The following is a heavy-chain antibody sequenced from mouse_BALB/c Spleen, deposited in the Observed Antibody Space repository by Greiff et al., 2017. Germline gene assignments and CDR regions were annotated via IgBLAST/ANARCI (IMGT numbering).Heavy chain of an antibody. CDR2: IYPSNGRT. D-gene: IGHD3-2*01. CDR1: GYTLTSYW. CDR3: VRGDSSGLAY. V-gene: IGHV1S81*02. J-gene: IGHJ3*01. Sequence: QVQLQQPGAELVKPGASVKLSCKASGYTLTSYWMHWVKQRPGQGLEWIGEIYPSNGRTNYNEKFKSKATLTVDKSSSTAYMQLSSLTSEDSAVYYCVRGDSSGLAYWGQGTLVTVSA.